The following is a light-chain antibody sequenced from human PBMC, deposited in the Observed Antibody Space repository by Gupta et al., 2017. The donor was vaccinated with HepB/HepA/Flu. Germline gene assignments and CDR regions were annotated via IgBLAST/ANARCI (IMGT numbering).Light chain of an antibody. J-gene: IGLJ3*02. CDR2: SSN. V-gene: IGLV1-44*01. CDR3: ASRDTSRTGWV. CDR1: SSNIGTNT. Sequence: SVLTQPPSASGTPGQRVTISCSGSSSNIGTNTVNWYQQLPGTAPKVLIDSSNQRPPGVPDRFSASKSGTSASLAISGLQSEDEAYYYCASRDTSRTGWVFGGGTKLTVL.